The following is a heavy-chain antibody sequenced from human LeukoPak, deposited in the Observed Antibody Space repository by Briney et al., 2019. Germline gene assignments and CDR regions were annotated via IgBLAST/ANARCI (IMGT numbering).Heavy chain of an antibody. CDR1: GGSISNNYY. CDR3: AKHSGGSYYDFDS. CDR2: IYYAGSP. V-gene: IGHV4-39*01. J-gene: IGHJ4*02. Sequence: SETLSLTCTVSGGSISNNYYWGWIRQSPGKGLEWIGSIYYAGSPSYNPSLKSRVTISVDTSKNQFSLRLSSVTATDTAHYYCAKHSGGSYYDFDSWGQGTLVTVSS. D-gene: IGHD1-26*01.